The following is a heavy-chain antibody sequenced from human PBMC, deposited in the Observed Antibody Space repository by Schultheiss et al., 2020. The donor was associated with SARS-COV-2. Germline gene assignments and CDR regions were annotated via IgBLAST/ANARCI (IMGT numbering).Heavy chain of an antibody. D-gene: IGHD5-24*01. CDR1: GGSISSGGYY. CDR2: IYTSGST. CDR3: ARVKRWLQSSFDY. J-gene: IGHJ4*02. Sequence: TLSLTCTVSGGSISSGGYYWSWIRQPAGKGLEWIGRIYTSGSTNYNPSLKSRVTISVDTSKNQFSLKLSSVTAADTAVYYCARVKRWLQSSFDYWGQGTLVTVSS. V-gene: IGHV4-61*02.